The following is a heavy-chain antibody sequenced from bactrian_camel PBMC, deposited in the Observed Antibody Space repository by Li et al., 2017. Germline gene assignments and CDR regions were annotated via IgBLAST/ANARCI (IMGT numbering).Heavy chain of an antibody. V-gene: IGHV3S53*01. CDR3: ASGPYASCDAVTKWGYDY. D-gene: IGHD5*01. CDR1: EASGYTYWGSAC. J-gene: IGHJ4*01. Sequence: HVQLVESGGGSVQAGGSLRLSCAASEASGYTYWGSACMGWFRQAPGKEREAVAAIDSLGNPTYAASVKDRFTISRDNAKTTVLLQMNLLKPEDTATYYCASGPYASCDAVTKWGYDYWGQGTQVTVS. CDR2: IDSLGNP.